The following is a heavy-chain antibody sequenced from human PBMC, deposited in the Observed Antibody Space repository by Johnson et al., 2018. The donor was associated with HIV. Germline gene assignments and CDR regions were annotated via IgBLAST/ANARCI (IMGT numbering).Heavy chain of an antibody. J-gene: IGHJ3*02. CDR3: TTDRDSSGYLDAFDI. D-gene: IGHD3-22*01. V-gene: IGHV3-30-3*01. Sequence: QVQLVESGGGVVQPGRSLRLSCAASGFTFNDYVLHWVRQAPGKGLEWVASISFDGGIKNYADSVKGRFTISRDNAKRSLYLQMSSLRAEDTAVYYCTTDRDSSGYLDAFDIWGQGTMVTVSS. CDR2: ISFDGGIK. CDR1: GFTFNDYV.